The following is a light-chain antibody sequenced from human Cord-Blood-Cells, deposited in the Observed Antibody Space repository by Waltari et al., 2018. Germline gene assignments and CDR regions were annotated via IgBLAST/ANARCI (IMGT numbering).Light chain of an antibody. J-gene: IGKJ1*01. CDR1: QSVSSSY. Sequence: DIVLTQSPGTLSLSPGARXXXXCRASQSVSSSYLAWYQQKPGQAPRLLIYGASSRATGIPDRFSGSGSGTDFTLTISRLEPEDFAVYYCQQYGSSPWTFGQGTKVEIK. V-gene: IGKV3-20*01. CDR3: QQYGSSPWT. CDR2: GAS.